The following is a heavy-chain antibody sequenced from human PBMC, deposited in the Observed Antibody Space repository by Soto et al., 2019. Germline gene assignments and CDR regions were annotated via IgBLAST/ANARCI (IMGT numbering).Heavy chain of an antibody. CDR3: ARVSSSWYYSSYSDY. Sequence: SVKVSCKASGGTFSSYAISWVRQAPGQGLEWMGWINPIFGTTNYAQKFQGRVTITRNASISTAYMELSSLRSEDTAVYYCARVSSSWYYSSYSDYWGQGTLVTVSS. CDR1: GGTFSSYA. J-gene: IGHJ4*02. V-gene: IGHV1-69*05. D-gene: IGHD6-13*01. CDR2: INPIFGTT.